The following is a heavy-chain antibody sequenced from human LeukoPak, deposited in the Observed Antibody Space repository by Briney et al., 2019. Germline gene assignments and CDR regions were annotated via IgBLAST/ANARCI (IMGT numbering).Heavy chain of an antibody. V-gene: IGHV3-7*01. D-gene: IGHD3-9*01. CDR1: GFTFSAYW. CDR2: IKYDGSEI. J-gene: IGHJ4*02. Sequence: GGSLRLSCVSSGFTFSAYWMSWVRQAPGKGLEWVANIKYDGSEIYYVDSVKGRFTISRDNAKNTLYLQMNSLRAEDTAVYYCARVGWLSPPFDYWGQGTLVTVSS. CDR3: ARVGWLSPPFDY.